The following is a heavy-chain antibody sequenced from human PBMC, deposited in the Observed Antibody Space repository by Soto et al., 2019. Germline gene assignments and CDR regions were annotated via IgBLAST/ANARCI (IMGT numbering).Heavy chain of an antibody. CDR2: MNPNSGNT. CDR3: ARGPGYCSSTSCYSYYYGMDV. J-gene: IGHJ6*02. CDR1: GYTFTSYD. V-gene: IGHV1-8*01. Sequence: QVQLVQSGAEVKKPGASVKVSCKASGYTFTSYDINWVRQATGPGLEWMGWMNPNSGNTGYAQKFQGRVTRTRNTSISTAYMELSSLRSEDTAVYYCARGPGYCSSTSCYSYYYGMDVWGQGTTVTVSS. D-gene: IGHD2-2*01.